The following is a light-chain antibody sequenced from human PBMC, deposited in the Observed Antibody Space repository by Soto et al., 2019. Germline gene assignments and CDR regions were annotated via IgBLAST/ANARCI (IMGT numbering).Light chain of an antibody. CDR2: WAS. CDR3: QQYNSYS. V-gene: IGKV4-1*01. J-gene: IGKJ1*01. Sequence: DIVMTQSPDSLAVSLGERATINCKSSQSVLYTSNNKNYLAWFQQKPGQPPKLLIYWASTRESGVPDRFSGSGSGTEFTLTISSLQPDDFATYYCQQYNSYSFGQGTKVEMK. CDR1: QSVLYTSNNKNY.